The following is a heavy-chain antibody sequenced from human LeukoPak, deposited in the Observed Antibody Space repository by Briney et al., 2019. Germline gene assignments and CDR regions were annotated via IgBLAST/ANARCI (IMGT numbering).Heavy chain of an antibody. D-gene: IGHD1-26*01. V-gene: IGHV3-53*01. CDR2: IYSGGST. CDR1: GLTVSNNY. Sequence: PGGSLRLSCAVSGLTVSNNYMSWVRQAPGKGLEWVSVIYSGGSTYCADSVKGRFTISRDNSKNTVYLQMNSLRDEDTAVYYCARNVGYWGQGTLVTVSS. CDR3: ARNVGY. J-gene: IGHJ4*02.